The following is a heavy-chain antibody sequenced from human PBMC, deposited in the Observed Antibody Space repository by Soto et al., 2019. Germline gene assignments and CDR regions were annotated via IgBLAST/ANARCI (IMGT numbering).Heavy chain of an antibody. CDR3: AGIGVSSGHESPDFDT. CDR1: GYTFNFYG. V-gene: IGHV1-18*01. D-gene: IGHD3-16*01. J-gene: IGHJ4*02. CDR2: ISGFNGNT. Sequence: ASVKVSCKASGYTFNFYGITWVRQAPGQGLEWMGWISGFNGNTNYAADLQGRVTMTTDTSTSTAYMELRGLRSDDTAVYYCAGIGVSSGHESPDFDTWGQGTLVTVSS.